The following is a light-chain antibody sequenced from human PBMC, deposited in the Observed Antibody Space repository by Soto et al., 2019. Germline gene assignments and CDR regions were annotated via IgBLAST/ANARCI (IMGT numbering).Light chain of an antibody. CDR2: YAS. J-gene: IGKJ4*01. CDR1: QSISSW. CDR3: QQYNSYPLT. V-gene: IGKV1-5*01. Sequence: DIPLTQSPSTLSASVLDRVTIXSQSSQSISSWLAWYQQKPGKAPKLLISYASTLQSGVPSRFTGSGSGTEFTLTISSLQPDDFATYYCQQYNSYPLTFGGGTKVDIK.